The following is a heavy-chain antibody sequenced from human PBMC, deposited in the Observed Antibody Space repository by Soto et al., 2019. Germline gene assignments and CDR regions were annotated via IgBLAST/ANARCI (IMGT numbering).Heavy chain of an antibody. CDR3: ARVGFYYYGMDV. J-gene: IGHJ6*02. V-gene: IGHV4-30-4*01. Sequence: SETLSLTCTVSGGSISSGDYYWSWIRQPPGKGLEWIGYIYYSGSTYYNPSLKSRVTISVDTSKNQFSLKLSSVTAADTAVYYCARVGFYYYGMDVWGQGTQVTVSS. CDR2: IYYSGST. CDR1: GGSISSGDYY.